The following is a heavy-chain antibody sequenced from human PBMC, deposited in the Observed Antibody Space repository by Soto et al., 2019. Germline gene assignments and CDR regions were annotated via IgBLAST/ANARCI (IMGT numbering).Heavy chain of an antibody. D-gene: IGHD3-9*01. CDR3: ARDLTGYESPD. CDR2: ISSDGSIS. CDR1: GFTFSSYW. V-gene: IGHV3-74*01. Sequence: GGSLRLSCAVSGFTFSSYWMHWVRQAPGKGLVWVSRISSDGSISAYADSVKGRFTISRDNAKNTLYLQMNSLRAGDTAVYYCARDLTGYESPDWGQGTLVTVSS. J-gene: IGHJ4*02.